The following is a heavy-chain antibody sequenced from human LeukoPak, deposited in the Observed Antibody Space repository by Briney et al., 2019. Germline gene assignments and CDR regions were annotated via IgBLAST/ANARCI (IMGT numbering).Heavy chain of an antibody. CDR2: IYPGDSDT. CDR1: GYSFTSYW. Sequence: GESLKISCKGSGYSFTSYWIGWVRQMPGKGLEWMGIIYPGDSDTRYSPSFQGQVTISADKSISTSYLQWSSLEDSDTAKYYCARLGQWELHQGDYWGQGTLVTVSS. J-gene: IGHJ4*01. D-gene: IGHD1-26*01. V-gene: IGHV5-51*01. CDR3: ARLGQWELHQGDY.